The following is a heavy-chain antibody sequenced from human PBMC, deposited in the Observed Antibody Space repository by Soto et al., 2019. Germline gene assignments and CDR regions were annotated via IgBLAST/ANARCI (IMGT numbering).Heavy chain of an antibody. V-gene: IGHV1-46*03. D-gene: IGHD3-22*01. J-gene: IGHJ4*02. CDR2: INPSGGST. CDR3: ARGLGGYYEVTPGNY. Sequence: QVQLVQSGAEVKKPGASVKVSCKASGYTFTSYYMHWVRQAPGQGLEWMGIINPSGGSTSYAQKFQGRVTMTRDTSTSAVYMELSSLRSEDTAVYYCARGLGGYYEVTPGNYWGQGTLVTVSS. CDR1: GYTFTSYY.